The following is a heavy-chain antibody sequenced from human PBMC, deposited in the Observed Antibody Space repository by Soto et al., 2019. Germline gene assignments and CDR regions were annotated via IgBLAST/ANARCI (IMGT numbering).Heavy chain of an antibody. Sequence: QVQLQESGPGLVKPSQTLSLTCTVSGGSISSGGYYWSWIRQHPGKGLEWIGYIYYSGSTYYNPSLKSRVTISVDKSKNQFSLKLSSVTAADTAVYYCAREIVGALQGYYYGMAVWGQGTTVTVSS. CDR2: IYYSGST. CDR3: AREIVGALQGYYYGMAV. CDR1: GGSISSGGYY. J-gene: IGHJ6*02. V-gene: IGHV4-31*03. D-gene: IGHD1-26*01.